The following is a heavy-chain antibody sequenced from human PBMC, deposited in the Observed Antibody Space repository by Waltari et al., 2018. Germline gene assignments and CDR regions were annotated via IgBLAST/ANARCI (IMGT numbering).Heavy chain of an antibody. V-gene: IGHV3-43*01. CDR1: GFTFDDYT. CDR3: AKDSGEYYYYYMDV. D-gene: IGHD7-27*01. J-gene: IGHJ6*03. CDR2: ISWDGGST. Sequence: EVQLVESGGVVVQPGGSLRLSCAASGFTFDDYTMHWVRQAPGKGLEWVSLISWDGGSTYYADSVKGRFTISRDNSKNSLYLQMNSLRTEDTALYYCAKDSGEYYYYYMDVWGKGTTVTISS.